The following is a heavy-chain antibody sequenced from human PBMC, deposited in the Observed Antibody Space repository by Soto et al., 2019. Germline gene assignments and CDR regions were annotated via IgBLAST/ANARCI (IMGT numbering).Heavy chain of an antibody. D-gene: IGHD2-15*01. CDR3: AKESRYSSGGSCPKAYWYYGMDV. CDR2: ISYDGSNK. J-gene: IGHJ6*02. CDR1: GFTFSSYG. V-gene: IGHV3-30*18. Sequence: GGGLRLSCAASGFTFSSYGMHWVRQAPGKGLEWVAVISYDGSNKYYADSVKGRFTISRDNSKNTLYLQMNSLRAEDTAVYYCAKESRYSSGGSCPKAYWYYGMDVWGQGTTVTVSS.